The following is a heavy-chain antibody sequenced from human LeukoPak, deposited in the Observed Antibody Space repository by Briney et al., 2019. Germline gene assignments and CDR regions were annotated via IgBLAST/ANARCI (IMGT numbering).Heavy chain of an antibody. CDR1: GFTFSSYW. J-gene: IGHJ4*02. CDR3: ARASSAWTYYFDY. V-gene: IGHV3-7*01. Sequence: GGSLRLSCAASGFTFSSYWMSWVRQAPGKGLEWVANIKQDGSEKYYVDSVKGRFTISRDNAKNSLYLQMNSLRAEDTAVYYCARASSAWTYYFDYWGQGTLVTVSS. D-gene: IGHD6-19*01. CDR2: IKQDGSEK.